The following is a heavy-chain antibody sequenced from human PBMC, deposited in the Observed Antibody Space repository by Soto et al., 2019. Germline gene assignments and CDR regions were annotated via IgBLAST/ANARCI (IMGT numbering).Heavy chain of an antibody. CDR1: GGSISSGGYY. CDR3: ARGGEEWIIAFDI. Sequence: QVQLHESGPGLVKPSQTLSLTCTVSGGSISSGGYYWSWIRQHPGKGLEWIGYIYYSGSTYYNPSLKSRVTISVDTSKNQFSLKLSSVTAADTAVYYCARGGEEWIIAFDIWGQGTMVTVSS. CDR2: IYYSGST. J-gene: IGHJ3*02. D-gene: IGHD3-16*01. V-gene: IGHV4-31*03.